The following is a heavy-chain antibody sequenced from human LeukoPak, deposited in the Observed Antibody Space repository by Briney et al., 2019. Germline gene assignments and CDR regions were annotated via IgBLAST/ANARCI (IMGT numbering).Heavy chain of an antibody. J-gene: IGHJ4*02. D-gene: IGHD1-1*01. CDR1: GGSISSFY. CDR3: ARHERGAENLDY. Sequence: SVTLSCTGTVSGGSISSFYWRWLRQPPGQGLECIGDVSYSERTNHKPSPKSRVTISADTSKNQFSRKLTSVTAADTAEYYCARHERGAENLDYWGQGTLVTVSS. CDR2: VSYSERT. V-gene: IGHV4-59*08.